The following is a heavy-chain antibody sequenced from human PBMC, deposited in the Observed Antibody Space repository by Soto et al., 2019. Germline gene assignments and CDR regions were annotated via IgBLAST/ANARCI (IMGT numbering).Heavy chain of an antibody. D-gene: IGHD5-18*01. CDR3: AKGRRIQFISGMDV. V-gene: IGHV3-23*01. Sequence: GGSLRLSXAASGFTFSSYAMSWVRQAPGKGLEWVSAISGSGGSTYYADSVKGRFTISRDNSKNTLYLQMNSLRAEDTAVYYCAKGRRIQFISGMDVWGQGTTVTVSS. CDR1: GFTFSSYA. J-gene: IGHJ6*02. CDR2: ISGSGGST.